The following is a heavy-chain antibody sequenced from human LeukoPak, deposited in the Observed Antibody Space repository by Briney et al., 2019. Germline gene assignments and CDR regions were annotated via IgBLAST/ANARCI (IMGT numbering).Heavy chain of an antibody. D-gene: IGHD3-22*01. Sequence: SETLSLTCAVYGGSFSGYYWSWIRQPPGKGLEWIGEINHSGSTNYNPSLKSRVTTSVDTSKNQFSLKLSSVTAADTAVYYCARGRGGEETSYYDSSGPDHVDYWGQGTLVTVSS. CDR1: GGSFSGYY. CDR3: ARGRGGEETSYYDSSGPDHVDY. V-gene: IGHV4-34*01. J-gene: IGHJ4*02. CDR2: INHSGST.